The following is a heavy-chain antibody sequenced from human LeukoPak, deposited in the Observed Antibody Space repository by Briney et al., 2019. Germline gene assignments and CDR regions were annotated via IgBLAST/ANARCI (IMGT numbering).Heavy chain of an antibody. CDR3: ANAVGDYDKFDY. CDR1: GFTFSSYG. V-gene: IGHV3-30*02. CDR2: IRYDGSNK. D-gene: IGHD3-22*01. J-gene: IGHJ4*02. Sequence: GSLRLSCAASGFTFSSYGMHWVRQAPGKGLEWVAFIRYDGSNKYYADSVKGRFTISRDNSKNTLYLQMNSLRAEDTAVYYCANAVGDYDKFDYWGQGTLVTVSS.